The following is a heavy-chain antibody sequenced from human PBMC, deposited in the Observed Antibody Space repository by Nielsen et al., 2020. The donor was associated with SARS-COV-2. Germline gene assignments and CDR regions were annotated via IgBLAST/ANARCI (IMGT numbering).Heavy chain of an antibody. CDR1: GYTFTSYG. V-gene: IGHV1-18*04. D-gene: IGHD3-3*01. CDR3: ARVFRAADAFDI. Sequence: ASVKVSCKASGYTFTSYGISWVRQAPGQGLEWMGWISAYNGNTNYAQKFQGRVTMTRNTSISTAYMELSSLRSEDTAVYYCARVFRAADAFDIWGQGTMVTVSS. CDR2: ISAYNGNT. J-gene: IGHJ3*02.